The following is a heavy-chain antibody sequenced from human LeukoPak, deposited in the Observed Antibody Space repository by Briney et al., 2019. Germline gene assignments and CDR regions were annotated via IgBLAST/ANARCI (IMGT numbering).Heavy chain of an antibody. CDR3: ARGLYERASGGYYYGMDV. CDR2: ISYNGSNK. Sequence: GGSLRLSCAASGFTFSSYAMHWVRQAPGKGLEWVAVISYNGSNKYYADSVKGRFTISRDNSKNTLYLQMNSLRAEDTAVYYCARGLYERASGGYYYGMDVWGQGTTVTASS. V-gene: IGHV3-30-3*01. J-gene: IGHJ6*02. D-gene: IGHD2/OR15-2a*01. CDR1: GFTFSSYA.